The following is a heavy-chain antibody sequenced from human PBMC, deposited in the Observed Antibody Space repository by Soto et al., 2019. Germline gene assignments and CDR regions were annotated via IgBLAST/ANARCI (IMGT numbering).Heavy chain of an antibody. D-gene: IGHD1-7*01. CDR3: TRLRYNWNYFLDY. V-gene: IGHV4-39*01. CDR2: IYYSGST. Sequence: SETLSLTCTVSGGSISSSSYYWGWIRQPPGKGLEWIGSIYYSGSTYYNPSLKSRVTISVDTSKNQFSLKLSSVTAADTAVYYCTRLRYNWNYFLDYWGQGTLVTVSS. CDR1: GGSISSSSYY. J-gene: IGHJ4*02.